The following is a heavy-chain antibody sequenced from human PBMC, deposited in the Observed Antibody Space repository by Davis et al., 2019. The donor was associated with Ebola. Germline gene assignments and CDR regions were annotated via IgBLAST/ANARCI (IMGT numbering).Heavy chain of an antibody. CDR2: IIPIFGIA. J-gene: IGHJ4*02. CDR1: GGTFSSYA. CDR3: ARVASLLQILEWQFDY. V-gene: IGHV1-69*10. D-gene: IGHD3-3*01. Sequence: SVKVSCKASGGTFSSYAISWVRQAPGQGLEWMGGIIPIFGIANYAQKFQGRVTITADKSTSTAYMELSSMRSEDTAVYYCARVASLLQILEWQFDYWGQGTLVTVSS.